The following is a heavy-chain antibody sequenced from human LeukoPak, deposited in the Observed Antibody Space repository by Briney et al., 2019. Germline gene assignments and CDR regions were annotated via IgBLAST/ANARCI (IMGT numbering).Heavy chain of an antibody. Sequence: PGGSLRLSCAASGFTFSLYWMTWVRQSPGKGLEWVADINPDGSQKYSVDSVKGRFTISRDNAKNSLFLQMNSLRAEDTAVYYCARDIATLRRLGGRAAFDIWGQGTMVTVSS. V-gene: IGHV3-7*01. CDR2: INPDGSQK. J-gene: IGHJ3*02. D-gene: IGHD3-16*01. CDR3: ARDIATLRRLGGRAAFDI. CDR1: GFTFSLYW.